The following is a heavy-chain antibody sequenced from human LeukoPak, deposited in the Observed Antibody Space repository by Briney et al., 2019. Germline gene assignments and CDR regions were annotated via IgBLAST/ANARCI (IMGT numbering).Heavy chain of an antibody. CDR3: ARVSAWVGAAGNLWFDP. J-gene: IGHJ5*02. Sequence: SVKVSCKASGGTFSSYAISWVRQAPGQGLEWMGGIIPIFGTANYAQKFQGRVTITTDESTSTAYMELSSLRSEDTAVYYCARVSAWVGAAGNLWFDPSGQGTLVTVFS. CDR1: GGTFSSYA. CDR2: IIPIFGTA. V-gene: IGHV1-69*05. D-gene: IGHD6-13*01.